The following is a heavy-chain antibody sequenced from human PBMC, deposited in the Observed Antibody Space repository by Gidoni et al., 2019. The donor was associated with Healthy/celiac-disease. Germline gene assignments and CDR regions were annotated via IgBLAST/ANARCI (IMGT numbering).Heavy chain of an antibody. V-gene: IGHV1-69*08. D-gene: IGHD3-22*01. Sequence: QVQLVQSGAEVKKPGSSVKVSCKASGGTFSSYTISWVRQAPGQGLEWMGRIIPSLGIENYAQKFQGRVTITADKSTSTAYMELSSLRSEDTAVYYCARDLYDSSGYNFDYWGQGTLVTVSS. CDR2: IIPSLGIE. CDR3: ARDLYDSSGYNFDY. CDR1: GGTFSSYT. J-gene: IGHJ4*02.